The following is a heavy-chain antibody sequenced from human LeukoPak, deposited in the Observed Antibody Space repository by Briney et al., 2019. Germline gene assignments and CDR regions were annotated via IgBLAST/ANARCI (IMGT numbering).Heavy chain of an antibody. Sequence: ASVKVSCKASGYTFTDYYIRWVRQAPGQGLEWMGWINPNSGGTNYAQKFQGWVTMTSDTSISTVYMELSRLRSDDTAFYYCARVMMGPFYYYGMDVWGQGTTVTVSS. J-gene: IGHJ6*02. CDR2: INPNSGGT. D-gene: IGHD1-26*01. CDR3: ARVMMGPFYYYGMDV. CDR1: GYTFTDYY. V-gene: IGHV1-2*04.